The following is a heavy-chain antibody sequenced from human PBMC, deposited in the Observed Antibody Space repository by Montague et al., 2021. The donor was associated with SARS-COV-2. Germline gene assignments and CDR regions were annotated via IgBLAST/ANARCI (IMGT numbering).Heavy chain of an antibody. V-gene: IGHV4-59*08. CDR1: GASINSRS. D-gene: IGHD3-10*01. CDR2: YYSGST. CDR3: ARAGSGSYSFYYYYGMDV. Sequence: SETLSPTCTVSGASINSRSWSWIRQPPGKGLEWIGYYYSGSTKYNPPPKSRVTLSVDTSTNQFSLKLRSVTAADTAVYYCARAGSGSYSFYYYYGMDVWGQGTTVTVSS. J-gene: IGHJ6*02.